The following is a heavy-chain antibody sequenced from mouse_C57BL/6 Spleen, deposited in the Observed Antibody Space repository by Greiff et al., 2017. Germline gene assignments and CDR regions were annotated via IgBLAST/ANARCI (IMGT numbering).Heavy chain of an antibody. J-gene: IGHJ4*01. V-gene: IGHV1-82*01. D-gene: IGHD2-1*01. CDR2: IYPGDGDT. CDR1: GYAFSSSW. Sequence: VQLQQSGPELVKPGASVKISCKASGYAFSSSWMNWVKQRPGKGLEWIGRIYPGDGDTNYNGKFKGKATLTADKSSSTAYMQLSSLTSEDSAVYFCALYGNSPYYAMDYGGQGTSVTVSS. CDR3: ALYGNSPYYAMDY.